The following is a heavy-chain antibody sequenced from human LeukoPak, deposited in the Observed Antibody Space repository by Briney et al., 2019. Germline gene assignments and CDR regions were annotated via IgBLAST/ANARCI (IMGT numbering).Heavy chain of an antibody. CDR1: GYTFTDFG. Sequence: GASVKVSCKASGYTFTDFGISWVRQAPGQGLEWMGWINPNSGGINYAQKFQGRVTMTRDTSISTAYMELSRLRSDDTAVYYCARDLAQTVLLWFGELPFDPWGQGTLVTVSS. J-gene: IGHJ5*02. V-gene: IGHV1-2*02. CDR3: ARDLAQTVLLWFGELPFDP. D-gene: IGHD3-10*01. CDR2: INPNSGGI.